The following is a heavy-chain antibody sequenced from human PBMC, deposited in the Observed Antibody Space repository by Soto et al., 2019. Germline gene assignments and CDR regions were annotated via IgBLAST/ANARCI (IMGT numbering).Heavy chain of an antibody. J-gene: IGHJ6*02. Sequence: PSETLSLTCASSGYSISSGYYCGWIRQPPGKGLEWIGSIYHSGSTYYNPSLKSRVTISVDTSKNQFSLKLSSVTAADTAVYYCARTVEVHFWSGLRGYGMDVWGQGTTVTVSS. V-gene: IGHV4-38-2*01. D-gene: IGHD3-3*02. CDR2: IYHSGST. CDR3: ARTVEVHFWSGLRGYGMDV. CDR1: GYSISSGYY.